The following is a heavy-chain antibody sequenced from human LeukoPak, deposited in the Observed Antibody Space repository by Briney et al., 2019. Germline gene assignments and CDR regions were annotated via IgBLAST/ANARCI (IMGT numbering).Heavy chain of an antibody. D-gene: IGHD6-13*01. CDR2: ISGSGGST. CDR3: ANIAAAGPYYFDY. Sequence: GGSLRLSCAASGFTFSSYAMSWVRQAPGKGLEWVSAISGSGGSTYYADSVKGRFTISRDNSKNTLYPQMNSLRAEDTAVYYCANIAAAGPYYFDYWGQGTLVTVSS. J-gene: IGHJ4*02. V-gene: IGHV3-23*01. CDR1: GFTFSSYA.